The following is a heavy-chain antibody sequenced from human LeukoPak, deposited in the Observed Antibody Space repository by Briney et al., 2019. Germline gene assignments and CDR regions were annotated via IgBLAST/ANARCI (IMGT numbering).Heavy chain of an antibody. Sequence: PSETLSLTCTVSGGSISSSSYYWGWIRQPPGKGMEWIGSIYYSGSTYYNPSLKSRVTISVDTSKNQFSLKLSSVTAADTAVYYCARDGGDHEVYYDILTGYFDYWGQGTLVTVSS. CDR2: IYYSGST. CDR3: ARDGGDHEVYYDILTGYFDY. J-gene: IGHJ4*02. V-gene: IGHV4-39*07. D-gene: IGHD3-9*01. CDR1: GGSISSSSYY.